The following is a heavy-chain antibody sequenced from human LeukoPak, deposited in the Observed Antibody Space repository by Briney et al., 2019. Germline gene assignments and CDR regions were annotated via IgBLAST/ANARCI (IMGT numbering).Heavy chain of an antibody. D-gene: IGHD6-13*01. V-gene: IGHV1-8*01. J-gene: IGHJ5*02. CDR3: ARGHGSSSWYNRWFDP. CDR1: GYTFSSYD. CDR2: MDPDSGNT. Sequence: ASVKVSCKASGYTFSSYDINWVRQATAQGLEWMGWMDPDSGNTAYAQKFQGRVTMTRNTSITTAYMELSSLRSEDTAVYYCARGHGSSSWYNRWFDPWGQGTLVTVSS.